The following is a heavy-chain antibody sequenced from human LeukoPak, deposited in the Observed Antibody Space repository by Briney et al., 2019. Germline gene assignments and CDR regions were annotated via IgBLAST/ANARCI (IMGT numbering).Heavy chain of an antibody. CDR3: ARVYYYGSGSYYIDHDAFDI. Sequence: SETLSLTCTVSGYSISSGYYWGWIRQPPGKGLEWIGSIYHSGSTYYNPSLKSRVTISVDTSKNQFSLKLSSVTAADTAVYYCARVYYYGSGSYYIDHDAFDIWGQGTMVTVSS. D-gene: IGHD3-10*01. CDR2: IYHSGST. J-gene: IGHJ3*02. CDR1: GYSISSGYY. V-gene: IGHV4-38-2*02.